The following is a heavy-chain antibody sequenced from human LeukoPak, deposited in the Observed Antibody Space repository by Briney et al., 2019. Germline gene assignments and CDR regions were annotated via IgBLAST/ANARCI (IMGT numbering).Heavy chain of an antibody. CDR2: IYYSGST. D-gene: IGHD2-2*01. J-gene: IGHJ5*02. CDR3: ARDPSRYCSSTSCYDWFDP. V-gene: IGHV4-39*06. CDR1: GGSISSSSYY. Sequence: PSETLSLTCTVSGGSISSSSYYWGWIRQPPGKGLEWIGSIYYSGSTYYNPSLKRRVTISVDTSKNQFPLELSSVTAADTAVYYCARDPSRYCSSTSCYDWFDPWGQGTLVTVSS.